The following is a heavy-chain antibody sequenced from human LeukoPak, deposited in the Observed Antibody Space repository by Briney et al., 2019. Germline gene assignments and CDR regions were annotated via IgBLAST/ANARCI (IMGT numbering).Heavy chain of an antibody. CDR2: ISSSSSYI. CDR1: RFTFSSYS. J-gene: IGHJ4*02. V-gene: IGHV3-21*01. CDR3: ARDGGYRAIDY. Sequence: GGPLRPSCAASRFTFSSYSMNWVRQAPGKGLEWVSSISSSSSYIYYADSVKGRFTISRDNAKNSLYLQMNSLRAEDTAVYYCARDGGYRAIDYWGQGTLVTVSS. D-gene: IGHD5-12*01.